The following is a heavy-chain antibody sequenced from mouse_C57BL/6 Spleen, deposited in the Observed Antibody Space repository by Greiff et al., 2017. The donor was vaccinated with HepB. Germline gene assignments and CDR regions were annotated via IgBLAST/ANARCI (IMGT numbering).Heavy chain of an antibody. D-gene: IGHD2-4*01. V-gene: IGHV1-76*01. CDR3: ARRDYYYYDGAMSY. J-gene: IGHJ4*01. Sequence: VQLQQSGAELVRPGASVKLSCKASGYTFTDYYINWVKQRPGQGLEWIARIYPGSGNTYYNEKFKGKATLTAEKSSSTAYMQLSSLSSEDSAVSFCARRDYYYYDGAMSYWGQGTSVTVSS. CDR2: IYPGSGNT. CDR1: GYTFTDYY.